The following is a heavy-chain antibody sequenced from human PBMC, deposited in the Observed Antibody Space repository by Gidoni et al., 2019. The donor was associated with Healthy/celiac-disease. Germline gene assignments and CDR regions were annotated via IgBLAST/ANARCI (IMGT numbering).Heavy chain of an antibody. D-gene: IGHD1-26*01. CDR2: INHSGST. V-gene: IGHV4-34*01. CDR1: GGSFSGYY. CDR3: ARAGGSWRYWYFDL. Sequence: QVQLQQWGAGLLKPSETLSLTCAVYGGSFSGYYWSWIRQPPGKGLEWIGEINHSGSTNYNPSLKSRVTISVDTSKDQFSLKLSSVTAADTAVYYCARAGGSWRYWYFDLWGRGTLVTVSS. J-gene: IGHJ2*01.